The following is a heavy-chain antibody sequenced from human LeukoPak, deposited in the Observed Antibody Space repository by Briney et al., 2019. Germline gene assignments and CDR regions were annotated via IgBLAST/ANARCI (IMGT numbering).Heavy chain of an antibody. V-gene: IGHV4-59*01. D-gene: IGHD3-10*01. CDR1: GGSISSYY. J-gene: IGHJ4*02. Sequence: SETLSLTCTVSGGSISSYYGRGMRHPPGKAVECFMGIYSSGSTNYNPSLKSRVNISVDTSKNQFSMTLSSVTAADTAVYYCASTSVVRGAIIPSNYWGQGTLVTVSS. CDR2: IYSSGST. CDR3: ASTSVVRGAIIPSNY.